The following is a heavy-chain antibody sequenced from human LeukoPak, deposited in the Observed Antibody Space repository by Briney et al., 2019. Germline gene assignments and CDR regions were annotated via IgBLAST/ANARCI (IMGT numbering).Heavy chain of an antibody. CDR1: GGTFSSYA. D-gene: IGHD3-22*01. CDR3: ARDPGVGYYTAKYFQH. Sequence: ASVKVSCKASGGTFSSYAISWVRQAPGQGLEWMGRIIPIFGTANYAQKFQGRVTITTDESTSTAYIELSSLRSEDTAVYYCARDPGVGYYTAKYFQHWGQGTLVTVSS. CDR2: IIPIFGTA. V-gene: IGHV1-69*05. J-gene: IGHJ1*01.